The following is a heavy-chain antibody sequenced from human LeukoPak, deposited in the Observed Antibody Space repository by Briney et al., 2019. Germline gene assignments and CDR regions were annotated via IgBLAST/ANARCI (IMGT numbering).Heavy chain of an antibody. V-gene: IGHV3-48*01. CDR1: GFTFSSYN. Sequence: GGSLRLSCAASGFTFSSYNMNWVRQAPGKGLEWVSYISSSSGAIYYADSVKGRFTICRDNAKNSLYLQMNSLRAEHTAVYYCASDPGGSYSSDYWGQGTLVTVSS. CDR3: ASDPGGSYSSDY. J-gene: IGHJ4*02. D-gene: IGHD1-26*01. CDR2: ISSSSGAI.